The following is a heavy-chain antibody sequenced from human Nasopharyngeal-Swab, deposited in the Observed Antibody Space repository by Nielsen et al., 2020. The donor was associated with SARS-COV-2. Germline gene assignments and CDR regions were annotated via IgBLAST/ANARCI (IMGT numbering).Heavy chain of an antibody. CDR2: INAGDDNT. V-gene: IGHV1-3*01. CDR3: VVSSWQDFDP. Sequence: ASVKVSCKASGYTFTSYAMHWVRQAPGQRPEWMGWINAGDDNTKYLQKFQGRVTITRDTSASTAYMELSSLRSEDTAVYYCVVSSWQDFDPWGQGTLVTVSS. CDR1: GYTFTSYA. D-gene: IGHD6-13*01. J-gene: IGHJ5*02.